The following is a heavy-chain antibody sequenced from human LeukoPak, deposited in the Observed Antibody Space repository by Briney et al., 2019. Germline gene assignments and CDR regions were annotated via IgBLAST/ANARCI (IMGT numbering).Heavy chain of an antibody. CDR3: AKDRYSSFDY. J-gene: IGHJ4*02. D-gene: IGHD6-13*01. Sequence: GGSLRLSCAASGFTFNTYGMSWVRQAPGKGLEWVSGISGSGGATYYADSVKGRFTISRDNSKNTLYLQMNSLRAEDTAVYYCAKDRYSSFDYWGQGTLVTVSS. CDR2: ISGSGGAT. V-gene: IGHV3-23*01. CDR1: GFTFNTYG.